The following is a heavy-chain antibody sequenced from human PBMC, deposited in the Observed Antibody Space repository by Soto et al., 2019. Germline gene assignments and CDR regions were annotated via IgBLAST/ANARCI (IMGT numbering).Heavy chain of an antibody. CDR3: AKDGPLYCSSTSCYFVLSGWFDP. CDR2: ISGSGGST. D-gene: IGHD2-2*01. Sequence: PGGSLRLSCAASRFTFSSYAMSWVRQAPGKGLEWVSAISGSGGSTYYADSVKGRFTISRDNSKNTLYLQMNSLRAEDTAVYCCAKDGPLYCSSTSCYFVLSGWFDPWGQGTLVTVSS. CDR1: RFTFSSYA. V-gene: IGHV3-23*01. J-gene: IGHJ5*02.